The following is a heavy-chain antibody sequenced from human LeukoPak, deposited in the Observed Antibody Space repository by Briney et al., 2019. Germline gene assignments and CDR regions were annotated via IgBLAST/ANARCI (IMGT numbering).Heavy chain of an antibody. CDR2: IKSDGSST. J-gene: IGHJ4*02. CDR1: GFTFSSYW. Sequence: GGSPRLSCAASGFTFSSYWMHWVRQAPGKGLVWVSRIKSDGSSTTYADSVKGRFTISRDNAKNTLYLQMNSLRAEDTAVYYCARGPSGYHNTGGQGTLVTVSS. V-gene: IGHV3-74*01. D-gene: IGHD5-12*01. CDR3: ARGPSGYHNT.